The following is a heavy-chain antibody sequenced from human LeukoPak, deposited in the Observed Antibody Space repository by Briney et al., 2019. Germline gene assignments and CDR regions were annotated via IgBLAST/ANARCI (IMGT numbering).Heavy chain of an antibody. D-gene: IGHD6-19*01. CDR2: ISGSGGST. Sequence: ETLSLTCAVYGGSFSGYYWSWVRQAPGKGLEWVSAISGSGGSTFYADSVKGRFTISRDNSKNTLYLQMNSLRAEDTAVYYCAKVYSAGWYPGYFDYWGQGTLVTVSS. V-gene: IGHV3-23*01. CDR1: GGSFSGYY. J-gene: IGHJ4*02. CDR3: AKVYSAGWYPGYFDY.